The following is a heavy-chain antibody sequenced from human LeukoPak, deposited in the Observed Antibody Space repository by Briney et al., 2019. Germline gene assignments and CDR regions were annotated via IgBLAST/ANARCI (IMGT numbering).Heavy chain of an antibody. D-gene: IGHD2-2*02. CDR2: IKQGGGEK. V-gene: IGHV3-7*01. Sequence: GGSLRLSCAASGFTFSSYAMSWVRQAPEKGLEWVANIKQGGGEKYYVDSVKGRFTISRDNAKNSLYLQMNSLRVEDTAVYYCARGSRYCSTTSCYSHDYWGQGILVTVSS. CDR1: GFTFSSYA. CDR3: ARGSRYCSTTSCYSHDY. J-gene: IGHJ4*02.